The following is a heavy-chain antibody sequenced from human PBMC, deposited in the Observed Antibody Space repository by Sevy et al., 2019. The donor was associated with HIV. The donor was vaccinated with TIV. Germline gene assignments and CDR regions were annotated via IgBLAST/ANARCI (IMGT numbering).Heavy chain of an antibody. CDR3: ASDRYQLRYYHYYYYMDV. D-gene: IGHD2-2*02. CDR2: IIPIFGTA. Sequence: ASVKVSCKASGGTFSSYAISWVRQAPGQGLEWMGGIIPIFGTANYEQKFQGRVTITADESTSTAYMELCSLRSEDTAVYYGASDRYQLRYYHYYYYMDVWGKGTTVTVSS. CDR1: GGTFSSYA. J-gene: IGHJ6*03. V-gene: IGHV1-69*13.